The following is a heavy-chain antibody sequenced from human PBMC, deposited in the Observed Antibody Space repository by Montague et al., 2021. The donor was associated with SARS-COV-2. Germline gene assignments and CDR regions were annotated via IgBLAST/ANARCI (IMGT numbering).Heavy chain of an antibody. CDR2: INYSGST. V-gene: IGHV4-59*01. Sequence: SEILSLTCTVSGDSMNNYYWSWIRQPPGKGLEWIGYINYSGSTHYNPSLQSRVTLSKDTSKNQFSLRLTSVTAADTAMYFRARAPIYRSSWYAYFDYWGQGTLVTVSS. CDR1: GDSMNNYY. J-gene: IGHJ4*02. D-gene: IGHD6-13*01. CDR3: ARAPIYRSSWYAYFDY.